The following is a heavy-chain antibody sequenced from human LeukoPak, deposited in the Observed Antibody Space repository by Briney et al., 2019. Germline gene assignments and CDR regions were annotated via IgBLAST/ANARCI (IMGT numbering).Heavy chain of an antibody. D-gene: IGHD3-22*01. V-gene: IGHV4-39*07. CDR2: IYHSGST. CDR1: SGSISSSSYY. CDR3: ARDTYYYDSSGYYYDY. Sequence: SETLSLTCTVSSGSISSSSYYWGWIRQPPGKGLEWIASIYHSGSTWYNPSLKSRVTISVDTSRNQFSLKLSSVTAADTAVYYCARDTYYYDSSGYYYDYWGQGTLVTVSS. J-gene: IGHJ4*02.